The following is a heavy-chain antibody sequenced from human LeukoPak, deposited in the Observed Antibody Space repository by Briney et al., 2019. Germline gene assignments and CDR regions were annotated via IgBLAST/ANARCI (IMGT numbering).Heavy chain of an antibody. V-gene: IGHV1-2*02. CDR3: ARERESSSYSSLDP. CDR1: GYTFSDYY. CDR2: INLNSGT. D-gene: IGHD3-22*01. Sequence: ASVKVSCKAPGYTFSDYYIHWVRQAPGQGLELMGFINLNSGTKYAQKFQGRVPMTRDTSSSTAYMELSRLRSDDTAVYYCARERESSSYSSLDPWGQGTLVTVSS. J-gene: IGHJ5*02.